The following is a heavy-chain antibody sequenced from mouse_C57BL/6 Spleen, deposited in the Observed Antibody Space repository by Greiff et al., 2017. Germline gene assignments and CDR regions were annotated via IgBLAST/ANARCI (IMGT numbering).Heavy chain of an antibody. D-gene: IGHD2-4*01. Sequence: VQLQESGAELVRPGTSVKVSCKASGYAFTNYLIEWVQQRPGQGLEWIGVINPGSGGTNYNEKFKGKATLTADKSSSTAYMQLSSLTSEDSAVYFCARGNYDYDKNAMDYWGQGTSVTVSS. V-gene: IGHV1-54*01. J-gene: IGHJ4*01. CDR1: GYAFTNYL. CDR2: INPGSGGT. CDR3: ARGNYDYDKNAMDY.